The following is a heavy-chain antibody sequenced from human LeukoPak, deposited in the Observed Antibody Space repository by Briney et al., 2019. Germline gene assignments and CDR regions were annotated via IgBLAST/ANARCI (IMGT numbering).Heavy chain of an antibody. V-gene: IGHV3-23*01. CDR1: GFTFSSYA. J-gene: IGHJ4*02. D-gene: IGHD3-9*01. CDR2: ISGSGGST. CDR3: AKDPHYDILTGSQIDY. Sequence: PGGSLRLSCAASGFTFSSYAMSWVRQAPGKGLEWVSAISGSGGSTYYADSVKGRFTISRDNSKNTLYLQMNSLRAEDTAVYYCAKDPHYDILTGSQIDYWGQGTLVTVSS.